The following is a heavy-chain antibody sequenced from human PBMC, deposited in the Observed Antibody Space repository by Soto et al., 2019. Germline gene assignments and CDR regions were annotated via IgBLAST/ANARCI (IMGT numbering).Heavy chain of an antibody. CDR1: GYTFTDYF. V-gene: IGHV1-2*02. CDR2: INPKSGGT. Sequence: VASVKVSCKTSGYTFTDYFIHWVRQAPGQGLEWMGWINPKSGGTNYAQRFQGRVTMTRDTSISTVYMDLSGLRSDDTATYHCVKTYDGSGQPSHYFDPWGQGTTVTVYS. J-gene: IGHJ5*02. D-gene: IGHD3-22*01. CDR3: VKTYDGSGQPSHYFDP.